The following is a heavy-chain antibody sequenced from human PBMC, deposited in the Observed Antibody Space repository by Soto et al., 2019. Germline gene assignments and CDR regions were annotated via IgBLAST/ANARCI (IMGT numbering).Heavy chain of an antibody. CDR1: GFTFSSYS. D-gene: IGHD1-26*01. V-gene: IGHV3-48*02. CDR2: ISSSSSTI. J-gene: IGHJ6*02. CDR3: ARDGADPWATPDYGMDV. Sequence: GGSLRVSCAASGFTFSSYSMNWVRQAPGKGLEWVSYISSSSSTIYYADSVKGRFTISRDNAKNSLYLQMNSLRDEDTAVYYCARDGADPWATPDYGMDVWGQGTTVTVSS.